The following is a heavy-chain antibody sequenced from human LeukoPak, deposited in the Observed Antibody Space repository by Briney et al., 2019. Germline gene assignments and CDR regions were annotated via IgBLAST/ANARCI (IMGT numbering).Heavy chain of an antibody. D-gene: IGHD5-18*01. CDR2: IYYRGST. J-gene: IGHJ4*02. CDR1: GGSISNYY. V-gene: IGHV4-59*01. Sequence: KPSETLSLTCSFSGGSISNYYWSWVRQPPGKGLEWIGHIYYRGSTDYNASLKSRVTISIDTSKNHFSLRLSSVTAADTASYCCARGYAYGPNYYFDYWGQGTLVTVSS. CDR3: ARGYAYGPNYYFDY.